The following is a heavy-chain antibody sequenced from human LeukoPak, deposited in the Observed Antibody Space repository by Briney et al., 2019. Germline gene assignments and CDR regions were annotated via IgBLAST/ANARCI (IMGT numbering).Heavy chain of an antibody. Sequence: GGSLRLSCADSGFTFSSYSMNWVRQAPGKGLEGVSSISSSSSYIYYADSVKGRFTISRDNAKNSLYLQMNSLRAEDTAVYYCARGVKTNSVGYWGQGTLVTVSS. CDR2: ISSSSSYI. CDR1: GFTFSSYS. D-gene: IGHD4-23*01. J-gene: IGHJ4*02. CDR3: ARGVKTNSVGY. V-gene: IGHV3-21*01.